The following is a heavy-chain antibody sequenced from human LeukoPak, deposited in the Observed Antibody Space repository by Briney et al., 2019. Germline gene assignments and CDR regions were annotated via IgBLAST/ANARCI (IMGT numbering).Heavy chain of an antibody. Sequence: PGGSLRLSCAASGFTFDSYTMSWVRQAPGKGLEWVPAISGSGFSTYYADSVKGRFTISRDNSRNTLYLQMNSLRVEDAAVYYCAKAMRPTVSYYDYWGQGTLVTVSS. CDR1: GFTFDSYT. D-gene: IGHD4-17*01. CDR2: ISGSGFST. CDR3: AKAMRPTVSYYDY. J-gene: IGHJ4*02. V-gene: IGHV3-23*01.